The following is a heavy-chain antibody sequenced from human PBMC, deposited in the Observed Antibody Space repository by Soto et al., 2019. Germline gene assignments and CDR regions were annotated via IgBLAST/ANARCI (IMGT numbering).Heavy chain of an antibody. CDR1: GDTFRNYA. D-gene: IGHD6-19*01. Sequence: QVQLVQSGAEVRKPGSSVKVSCKASGDTFRNYAFTWERQAPGQGLEWMGTIIPLFSTRYAQKFQGRVTMTADESTSTVYMDLSSLKSDDTAVYYCARDPGIAVVGRGTSFEHWGQGTLVTVSS. CDR2: IIPLFST. J-gene: IGHJ4*02. V-gene: IGHV1-69*18. CDR3: ARDPGIAVVGRGTSFEH.